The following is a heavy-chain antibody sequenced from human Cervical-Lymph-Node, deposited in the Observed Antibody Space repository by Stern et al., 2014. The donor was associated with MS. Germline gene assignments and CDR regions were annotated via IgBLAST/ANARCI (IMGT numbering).Heavy chain of an antibody. CDR1: GGSLTSQY. V-gene: IGHV4-59*11. CDR3: ARVTGRGTRQNWFDS. J-gene: IGHJ5*01. CDR2: IYSDGNT. Sequence: HVQLQESGPGLVKPSETVSPTCTVSGGSLTSQYWNWIRQPPGKGLEWIGYIYSDGNTNYNPSLKNRVTIALDTSTNQFSLSLTSVTAADTAVYYCARVTGRGTRQNWFDSWGQGTLLTVSS. D-gene: IGHD1-26*01.